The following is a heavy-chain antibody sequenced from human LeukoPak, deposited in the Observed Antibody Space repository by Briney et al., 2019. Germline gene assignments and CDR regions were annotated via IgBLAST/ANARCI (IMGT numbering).Heavy chain of an antibody. Sequence: PGGSLRLSCAASGFTFNTSWMDWVRQAPGKGLEWVANIKQDGSEKYYVDSVKGRFTISRDNAKNSLFLQMNSLRVDDTAVYYCARDLNTGYWGQGTLVTVSS. D-gene: IGHD4-17*01. CDR1: GFTFNTSW. CDR3: ARDLNTGY. J-gene: IGHJ4*02. V-gene: IGHV3-7*03. CDR2: IKQDGSEK.